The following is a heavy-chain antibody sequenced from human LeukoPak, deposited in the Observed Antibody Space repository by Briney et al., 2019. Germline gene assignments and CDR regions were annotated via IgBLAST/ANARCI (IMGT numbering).Heavy chain of an antibody. CDR3: ARSIAVAGSLY. D-gene: IGHD6-19*01. V-gene: IGHV1-69*02. Sequence: SSVKVSCKASGGTFSSYTISWVRQAPGQGLEWMGRIIPILCIANYAQKFQGRVTITADKSTSTAYVELSSLRSEDTAVYYCARSIAVAGSLYWGQGTLVTVSS. CDR1: GGTFSSYT. CDR2: IIPILCIA. J-gene: IGHJ4*02.